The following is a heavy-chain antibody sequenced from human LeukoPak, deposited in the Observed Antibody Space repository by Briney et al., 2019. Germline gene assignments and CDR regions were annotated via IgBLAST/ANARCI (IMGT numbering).Heavy chain of an antibody. CDR3: ARTGDYSRSTGGWFDP. V-gene: IGHV4-59*11. Sequence: SETLSLTCTVSGDSITSHYWGWVRQAPGKGLEWIGYIFYSGSTNYSPSLKSRVTISVATSKNQFSLRLKSVTAADTAVYFCARTGDYSRSTGGWFDPWGQGTLVTVSS. D-gene: IGHD4-11*01. J-gene: IGHJ5*02. CDR1: GDSITSHY. CDR2: IFYSGST.